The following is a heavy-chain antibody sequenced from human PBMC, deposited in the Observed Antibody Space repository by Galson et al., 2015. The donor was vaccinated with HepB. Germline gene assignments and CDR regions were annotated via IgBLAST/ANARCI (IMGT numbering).Heavy chain of an antibody. J-gene: IGHJ4*02. D-gene: IGHD6-19*01. CDR2: VSGSGGST. CDR1: GFTFSSYA. V-gene: IGHV3-23*01. Sequence: LRLSCAASGFTFSSYAMSWVRQAPGKGLEWVSAVSGSGGSTYYADSVKGRFTISRDNSKNTLYLQMNSLRAEDTAVYYCAKDGYSSGWYPNFLSYRGQGTLVTVSS. CDR3: AKDGYSSGWYPNFLSY.